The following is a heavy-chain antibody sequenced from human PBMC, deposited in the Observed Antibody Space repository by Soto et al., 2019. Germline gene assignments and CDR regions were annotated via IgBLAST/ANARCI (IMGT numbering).Heavy chain of an antibody. V-gene: IGHV1-69*01. Sequence: QVQLMQSGAEVKKPGSSVKVSCKASGGTFSSYAISWVRQAPGQGLEWMGGIIPIFGTANYAQKFQGRVTITADESTSTAYMELSSLRSEDTAVYYCAILTKRWLQEYYYYYGMDVWGQGTTVTVSS. CDR2: IIPIFGTA. J-gene: IGHJ6*02. CDR3: AILTKRWLQEYYYYYGMDV. CDR1: GGTFSSYA. D-gene: IGHD5-12*01.